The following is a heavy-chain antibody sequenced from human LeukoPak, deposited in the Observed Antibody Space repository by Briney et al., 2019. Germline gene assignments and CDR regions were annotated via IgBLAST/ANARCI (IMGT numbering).Heavy chain of an antibody. CDR3: ANGRVYDY. CDR2: IRYDGSNK. V-gene: IGHV3-30*02. Sequence: GGSLRLSCAASGFTFGSYGMHWVRQAPGKGLEWVAFIRYDGSNKYYADSVKGRFTISRDNSKHTLYLQMNSLRAEGTAVYYWANGRVYDYWGKGTLVTVSS. J-gene: IGHJ4*02. D-gene: IGHD2-8*01. CDR1: GFTFGSYG.